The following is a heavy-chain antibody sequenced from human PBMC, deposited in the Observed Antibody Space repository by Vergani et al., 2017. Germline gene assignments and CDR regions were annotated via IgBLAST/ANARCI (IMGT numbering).Heavy chain of an antibody. V-gene: IGHV1-18*04. CDR1: GYTFVNHP. CDR3: ARSQMATNDFDL. J-gene: IGHJ4*02. Sequence: QAQLGQSDSEVKKPGDSVTLSCTTSGYTFVNHPITWVRQAPGQGLEWMGWISPYNHKTLYSQKVEGRVTMTSDTSSSTEFLELRRLTSDDTAIYYCARSQMATNDFDLWGRGTLVTVSS. D-gene: IGHD5-24*01. CDR2: ISPYNHKT.